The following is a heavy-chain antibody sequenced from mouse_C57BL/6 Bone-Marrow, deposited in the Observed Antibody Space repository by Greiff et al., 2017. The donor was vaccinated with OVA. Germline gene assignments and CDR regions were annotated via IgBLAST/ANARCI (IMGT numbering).Heavy chain of an antibody. CDR3: ASEDPYYDGSRPWFAY. D-gene: IGHD1-1*01. V-gene: IGHV1-55*01. Sequence: QVQLQQPGAELVKPGASVKMSCKASGYTFTSYWITWVKQRPGQGLEWIGDIYPGSGSTNYNEKFKSKATLTVDTSSSTAYMQLSSLTSEDSAVYYCASEDPYYDGSRPWFAYWGEGTLVTVSA. J-gene: IGHJ3*01. CDR2: IYPGSGST. CDR1: GYTFTSYW.